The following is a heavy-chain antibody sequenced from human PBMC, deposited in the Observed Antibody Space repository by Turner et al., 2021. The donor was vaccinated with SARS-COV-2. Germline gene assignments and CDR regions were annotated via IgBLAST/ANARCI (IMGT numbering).Heavy chain of an antibody. CDR3: ARDKMGQGRGAFDY. J-gene: IGHJ4*02. CDR1: TFDDYA. D-gene: IGHD3-16*01. V-gene: IGHV3-9*01. Sequence: TFDDYAIPWVRHAPGKGLEWVSGISWNSGSIGYADSVKGRFTISRDNAKNSLYLQMNSLRAEDTALYYCARDKMGQGRGAFDYWGQGTLVTVSS. CDR2: ISWNSGSI.